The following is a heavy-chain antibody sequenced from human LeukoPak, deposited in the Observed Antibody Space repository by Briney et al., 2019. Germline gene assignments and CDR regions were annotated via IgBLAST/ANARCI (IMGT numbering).Heavy chain of an antibody. CDR2: IYPGDSDT. Sequence: GESLKISCKGSGYSFPSYWIGWVRQMPGKGLEWMGIIYPGDSDTRYSPSFRGQVTISADKSIKTTYLQWSSLKASDTAMYYCARLEYYYGSEIRVYFDNWGQGTLVTVSS. V-gene: IGHV5-51*01. CDR1: GYSFPSYW. J-gene: IGHJ4*02. D-gene: IGHD3-10*01. CDR3: ARLEYYYGSEIRVYFDN.